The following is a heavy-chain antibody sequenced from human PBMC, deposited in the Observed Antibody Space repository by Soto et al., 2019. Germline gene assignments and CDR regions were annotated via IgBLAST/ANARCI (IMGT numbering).Heavy chain of an antibody. CDR2: IWYDGSNK. V-gene: IGHV3-33*01. CDR3: ARDRIAAAGTGDLDY. D-gene: IGHD6-13*01. CDR1: GFTFSSYG. Sequence: LRLSCAASGFTFSSYGMHWVRQAPGKGLEWVAVIWYDGSNKYYADSVKGRFTISRDNSKNTLYLQMNSLRAEDTAVYYCARDRIAAAGTGDLDYWGQGTLVTVSS. J-gene: IGHJ4*02.